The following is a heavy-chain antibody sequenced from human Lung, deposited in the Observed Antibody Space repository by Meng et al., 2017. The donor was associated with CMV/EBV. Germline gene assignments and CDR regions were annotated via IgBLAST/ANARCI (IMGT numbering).Heavy chain of an antibody. CDR3: ARDRLRFLEWSYGMDV. V-gene: IGHV1-2*02. D-gene: IGHD3-3*01. Sequence: SXXVSXKASGYTFTGYYMHWVRQAPGQGLEWMGWINPNSGGTNYAQKFQGRVTMTRDTSISTAYMELSRLRSDDTAVYYCARDRLRFLEWSYGMDVWGQGPTVTVSS. J-gene: IGHJ6*02. CDR1: GYTFTGYY. CDR2: INPNSGGT.